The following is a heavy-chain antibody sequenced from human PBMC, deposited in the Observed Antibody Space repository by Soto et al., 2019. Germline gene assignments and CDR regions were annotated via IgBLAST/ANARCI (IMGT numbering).Heavy chain of an antibody. Sequence: QVQLQESGPGLLKPSGTLSLTCTVSGDSMSSSNWWNWVRQPPGKGLEWIGEAPHSGRTNYNPSLQSRVTISVDRSQNLFSLKLASVTAADTAVYYCVRSEATALDYWGQGTLVTVSS. J-gene: IGHJ4*02. CDR2: APHSGRT. CDR3: VRSEATALDY. CDR1: GDSMSSSNW. V-gene: IGHV4-4*02.